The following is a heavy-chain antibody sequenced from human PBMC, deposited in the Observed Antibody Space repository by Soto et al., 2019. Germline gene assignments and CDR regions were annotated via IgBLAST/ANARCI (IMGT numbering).Heavy chain of an antibody. CDR3: ARALYYGSGIYSRSYSYFYALDV. J-gene: IGHJ6*02. V-gene: IGHV4-59*11. D-gene: IGHD3-10*01. CDR2: VYYSGST. CDR1: GGSINPHY. Sequence: PSETLSLTCTVSGGSINPHYWSWIRQPPGKGLEWIGYVYYSGSTNYNPSLARRLTMSVDTSKNQFSLSLNSVTAADTAVYYCARALYYGSGIYSRSYSYFYALDVWGQGTTVTVSS.